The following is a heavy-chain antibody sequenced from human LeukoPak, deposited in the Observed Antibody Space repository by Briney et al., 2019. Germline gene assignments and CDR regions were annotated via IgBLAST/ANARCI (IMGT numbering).Heavy chain of an antibody. CDR3: ARAPITSPFYFDY. D-gene: IGHD2-2*01. CDR2: INWSGKST. CDR1: GFAFDEHG. J-gene: IGHJ4*02. Sequence: GGSLRLSCTASGFAFDEHGMSWVRQVPGKGLEWVSGINWSGKSTAYTDPFRGRFTISRDNAKNSLYLQMDGLRAEDTALYYCARAPITSPFYFDYWGQGALVTVTS. V-gene: IGHV3-20*04.